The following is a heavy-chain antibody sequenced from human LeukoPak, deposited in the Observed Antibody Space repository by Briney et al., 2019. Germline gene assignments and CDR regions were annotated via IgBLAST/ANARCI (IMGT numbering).Heavy chain of an antibody. Sequence: GGSLRLSCTGSGFTVCSSYMSWVPQTPGKGLEWVSVMYSGGTTYYADSVKGRFTISRDSSKNTVNLQMNSLRAEDTAVYYCARDRRDGYCLGHWGQGTLVTVSS. CDR3: ARDRRDGYCLGH. CDR2: MYSGGTT. V-gene: IGHV3-66*01. D-gene: IGHD5-24*01. CDR1: GFTVCSSY. J-gene: IGHJ4*02.